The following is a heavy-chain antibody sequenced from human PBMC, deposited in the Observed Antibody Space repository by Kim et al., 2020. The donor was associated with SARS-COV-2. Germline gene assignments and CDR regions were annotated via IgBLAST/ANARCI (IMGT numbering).Heavy chain of an antibody. Sequence: SETLSLTCTVSGGSISSYYGSWIRQPAGKGLEWIGRIYTSGSTNYNPSLKSRVTMSVDTSKNQFALKLSSVTAADTAVYYCARVQPHNWNLDYWGQGTLVTVSS. J-gene: IGHJ4*02. D-gene: IGHD1-1*01. CDR1: GGSISSYY. CDR3: ARVQPHNWNLDY. V-gene: IGHV4-4*07. CDR2: IYTSGST.